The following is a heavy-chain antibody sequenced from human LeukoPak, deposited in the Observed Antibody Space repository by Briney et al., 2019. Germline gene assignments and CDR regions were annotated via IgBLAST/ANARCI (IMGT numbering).Heavy chain of an antibody. CDR1: GFSFNTYW. CDR3: TTLYSGAMDY. D-gene: IGHD1-26*01. V-gene: IGHV3-74*01. CDR2: IKTDGSST. Sequence: GGSLRLSCAASGFSFNTYWMYWVRQVPGKGLVWVSRIKTDGSSTSYADSVKGRFTISRDNAKNTLYLQMNSLRAEDTAVYYCTTLYSGAMDYWGQGTLVTVSS. J-gene: IGHJ4*02.